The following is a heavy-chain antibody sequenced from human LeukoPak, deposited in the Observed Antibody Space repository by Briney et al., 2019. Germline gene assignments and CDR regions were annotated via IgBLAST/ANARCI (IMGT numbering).Heavy chain of an antibody. V-gene: IGHV4-59*08. Sequence: KSSETLSLTCTVSGGSISSYYWSWMRQPPGKGLEWIGYIHYSGNTNYNPSLKGRVTISLGTSRTQFSLKLTSVTAADTAVYYCASSEWNYARWGQGMLVTVSS. CDR2: IHYSGNT. CDR3: ASSEWNYAR. CDR1: GGSISSYY. D-gene: IGHD1-7*01. J-gene: IGHJ4*02.